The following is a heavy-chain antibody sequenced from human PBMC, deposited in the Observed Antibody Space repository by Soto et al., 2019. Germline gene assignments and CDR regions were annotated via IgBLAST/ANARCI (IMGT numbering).Heavy chain of an antibody. CDR3: ARDQLTQYDCWTPGGY. CDR1: GFTFSSYA. D-gene: IGHD3-3*01. CDR2: ISYDGSNK. Sequence: QVQLVESGGGVVQPGRSLRLSCAASGFTFSSYAMHWVRQAPGKGLEWVAVISYDGSNKYYADSVKGRFTISRDNSKNTLYLQMNSLRAEDTAVYYCARDQLTQYDCWTPGGYWGQGTLVTVSS. V-gene: IGHV3-30-3*01. J-gene: IGHJ4*02.